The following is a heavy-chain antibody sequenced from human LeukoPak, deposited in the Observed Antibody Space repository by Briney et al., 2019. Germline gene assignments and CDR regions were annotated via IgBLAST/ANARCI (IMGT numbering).Heavy chain of an antibody. CDR2: IKPNSGGT. J-gene: IGHJ4*02. D-gene: IGHD2-2*01. Sequence: ASVKVSCKASGYTFTGHSMYWVRQAPGQGLEWMGWIKPNSGGTNYAQKFQGRVTMTRDTSIRTAYMELSRLRSDDTAVYYCARRDCSSTSCYQVARFDYWGQGTLVTVSS. CDR1: GYTFTGHS. CDR3: ARRDCSSTSCYQVARFDY. V-gene: IGHV1-2*02.